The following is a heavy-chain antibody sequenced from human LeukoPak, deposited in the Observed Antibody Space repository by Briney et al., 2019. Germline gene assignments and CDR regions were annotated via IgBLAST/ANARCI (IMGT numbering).Heavy chain of an antibody. D-gene: IGHD3-3*01. J-gene: IGHJ6*03. CDR1: GGSISSSSYY. CDR3: ARVRHDFWTHYYYYYMDV. CDR2: IYYSGST. Sequence: SETLSLTCTVSGGSISSSSYYWGWIRQPPGKGLEWIGSIYYSGSTYYNPSLKSRVTISVDTSKNQFSLKLSSVTAADTAVYYCARVRHDFWTHYYYYYMDVWGKGTTVTVSS. V-gene: IGHV4-39*07.